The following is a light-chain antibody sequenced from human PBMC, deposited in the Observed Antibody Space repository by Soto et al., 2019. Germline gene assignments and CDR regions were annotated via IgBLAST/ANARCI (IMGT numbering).Light chain of an antibody. CDR2: AAS. J-gene: IGKJ2*01. CDR1: QSISSY. CDR3: QQSHSAPKT. Sequence: DIQMTQSPSSLSASVGDEVTITCRASQSISSYLNWYQQKPGEAPKLLIYAASTLQSGVPSRFSGSGSGTDFTLTISSLQPEDFATYYCQQSHSAPKTFGQGTKLEIK. V-gene: IGKV1-39*01.